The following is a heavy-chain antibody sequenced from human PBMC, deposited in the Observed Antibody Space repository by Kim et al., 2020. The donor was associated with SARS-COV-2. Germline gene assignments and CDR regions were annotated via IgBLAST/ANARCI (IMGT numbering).Heavy chain of an antibody. V-gene: IGHV6-1*01. CDR2: TYYRSKWYN. D-gene: IGHD3-10*01. Sequence: SQTLSLTCAISGDSVSSNSAAWNWIRQSPSRGLEWLGRTYYRSKWYNDYAVSVKSRITINPDTSKNQFSLQLNSVTPEDTAVYYCAREVLYYYGSGRECWFDTWGQGTLGSVSS. J-gene: IGHJ5*02. CDR1: GDSVSSNSAA. CDR3: AREVLYYYGSGRECWFDT.